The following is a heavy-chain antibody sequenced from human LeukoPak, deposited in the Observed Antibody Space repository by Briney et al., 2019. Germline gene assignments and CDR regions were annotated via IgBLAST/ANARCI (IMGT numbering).Heavy chain of an antibody. CDR1: GFTFSTYW. J-gene: IGHJ3*02. D-gene: IGHD2-15*01. V-gene: IGHV3-7*05. Sequence: GGSLRLSCAASGFTFSTYWMSWVRQAPGKGLEWVANMDQDGTEKNYVDSVKGRFTISRDNAKNLLYVQMNSLRAEDTAVYYCARDRGYSTFDIWGQGKMVTVSS. CDR2: MDQDGTEK. CDR3: ARDRGYSTFDI.